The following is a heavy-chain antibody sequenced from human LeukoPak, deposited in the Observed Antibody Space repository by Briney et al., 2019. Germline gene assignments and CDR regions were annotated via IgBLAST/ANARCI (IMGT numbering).Heavy chain of an antibody. Sequence: GGSLRLSCAASGFTFSSYAMHWVRQAPGKGLEWVAVISYDGSNKYYADSVKGRFTISRDNSKNTLYLQMNSLRAEDTAVYYCGSGWYLVDYWGQGTLVTVSS. V-gene: IGHV3-30-3*01. CDR3: GSGWYLVDY. D-gene: IGHD6-19*01. CDR1: GFTFSSYA. J-gene: IGHJ4*02. CDR2: ISYDGSNK.